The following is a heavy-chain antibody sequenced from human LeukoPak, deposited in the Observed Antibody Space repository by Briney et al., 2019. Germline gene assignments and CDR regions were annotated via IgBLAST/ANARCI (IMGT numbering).Heavy chain of an antibody. J-gene: IGHJ4*02. D-gene: IGHD2-2*02. CDR3: ARGRTVVPAARPYDY. CDR1: GGSFSGYY. Sequence: SETLSLACAVYGGSFSGYYWSWIRQPPGKGLEWIGEINHSGSTNYNPSLKSRVTISVDTSKNQFSLKLSSVTAADTAVYYCARGRTVVPAARPYDYWGQGTLVTVSS. V-gene: IGHV4-34*01. CDR2: INHSGST.